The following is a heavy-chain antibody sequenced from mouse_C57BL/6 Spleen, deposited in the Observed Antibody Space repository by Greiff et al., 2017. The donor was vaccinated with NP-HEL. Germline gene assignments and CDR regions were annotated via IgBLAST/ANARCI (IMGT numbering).Heavy chain of an antibody. CDR1: GYTFTSYW. CDR2: IDPSDSYT. V-gene: IGHV1-69*01. CDR3: ARGPYYYGRAMDY. J-gene: IGHJ4*01. Sequence: QVQLQQPGAELVMPGASVKLSCKASGYTFTSYWMHWVKQRPGQGLEWIGEIDPSDSYTNYNQKFKGKSTLTVDKSSSTAYMQLSSLTSEDSAVYYCARGPYYYGRAMDYWGQGTSVTVSS. D-gene: IGHD1-1*01.